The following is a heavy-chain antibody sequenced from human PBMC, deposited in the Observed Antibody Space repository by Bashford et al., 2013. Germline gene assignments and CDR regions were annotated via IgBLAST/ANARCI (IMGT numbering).Heavy chain of an antibody. Sequence: SETLSLTCTVSVGSITNFCWSWLRQAPGKGLEWIACIYHSGNTKYNPSLKSRVSISIDTSKKQFSLNLTSVTAADTAMYYCARTAPNHFDNWGQGTLVTVSS. J-gene: IGHJ4*02. CDR2: IYHSGNT. CDR1: VGSITNFC. D-gene: IGHD1-14*01. CDR3: ARTAPNHFDN. V-gene: IGHV4-59*13.